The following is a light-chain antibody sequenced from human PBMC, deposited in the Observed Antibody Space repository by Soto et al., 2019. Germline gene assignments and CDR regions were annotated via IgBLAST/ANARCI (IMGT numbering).Light chain of an antibody. J-gene: IGLJ2*01. Sequence: QSVLTQPPSASGTPGQRVTISCSGSSSNIGTNTGNWYQQLPGAAPKLLISDDYDRSSGVPDRFSASKSGTSASLAISGLQSEDEAAYYCATWDDSLNGRVFGGGTKLTVL. CDR1: SSNIGTNT. V-gene: IGLV1-44*01. CDR2: DDY. CDR3: ATWDDSLNGRV.